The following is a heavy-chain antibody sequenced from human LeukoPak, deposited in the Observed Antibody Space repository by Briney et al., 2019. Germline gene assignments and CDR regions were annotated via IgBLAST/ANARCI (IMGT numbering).Heavy chain of an antibody. D-gene: IGHD6-19*01. CDR3: ARLAVAGWTRAFDI. CDR2: IYSGGST. CDR1: GFTVSSNY. V-gene: IGHV3-53*01. J-gene: IGHJ3*02. Sequence: GGSLRLSCAASGFTVSSNYMSWVRQAPGKGLEWVSVIYSGGSTYYADSVKGRFTTSRDNSKNTLYLQMNSLRAEDTAVYYCARLAVAGWTRAFDIWGQGTMVTVSS.